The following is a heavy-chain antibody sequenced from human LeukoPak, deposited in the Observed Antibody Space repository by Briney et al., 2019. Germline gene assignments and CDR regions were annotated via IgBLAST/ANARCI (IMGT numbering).Heavy chain of an antibody. CDR2: IFYSGST. J-gene: IGHJ5*02. V-gene: IGHV4-30-4*07. Sequence: PSETLSLTCAVSGGSISSGGYSWNWIRQPPGKGLEWIGYIFYSGSTYYNPSLKSRVSISVDTSKNQFSLKLSSVTAADTAVYYCARLPTVASLGWFDPWGQGTLVTVSS. D-gene: IGHD3-3*02. CDR3: ARLPTVASLGWFDP. CDR1: GGSISSGGYS.